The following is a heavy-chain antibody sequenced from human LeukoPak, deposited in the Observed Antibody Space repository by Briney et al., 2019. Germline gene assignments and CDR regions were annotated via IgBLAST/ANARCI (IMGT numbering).Heavy chain of an antibody. CDR2: IYYTGGS. J-gene: IGHJ4*02. Sequence: PSETLSLTCTVSGGSISSYYWSWIRQPPGKGLEWIGYIYYTGGSNYNPSLKSRVTISVDTSKNQFSLKLTSVTAADTAVYFCARRAAGYGYITLWGQGTLVTVSS. CDR3: ARRAAGYGYITL. D-gene: IGHD5-18*01. CDR1: GGSISSYY. V-gene: IGHV4-59*08.